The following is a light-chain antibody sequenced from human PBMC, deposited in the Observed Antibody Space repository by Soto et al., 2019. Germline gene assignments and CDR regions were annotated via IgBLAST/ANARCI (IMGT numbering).Light chain of an antibody. CDR3: QQSGSSPNT. Sequence: EIVLTQSPGTLSLSPGERATLSCRASQSVSSSYLAWYQQKPGQAPRLLIYTASSRATGIPDKFSGSGSGTDFTLTISRLEPEDFAVYYCQQSGSSPNTFGQGTKLEIK. CDR1: QSVSSSY. CDR2: TAS. V-gene: IGKV3-20*01. J-gene: IGKJ2*01.